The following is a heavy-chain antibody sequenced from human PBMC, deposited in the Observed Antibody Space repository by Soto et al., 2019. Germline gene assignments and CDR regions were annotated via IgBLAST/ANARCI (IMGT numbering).Heavy chain of an antibody. J-gene: IGHJ3*02. CDR1: GFTFSSYA. V-gene: IGHV3-23*01. CDR3: AKVRGGGWYWGYDAFDI. D-gene: IGHD6-19*01. CDR2: ISGSGNNT. Sequence: LRLSCAASGFTFSSYAMSWVRQAPGKGLEWVSAISGSGNNTYYADSVKGRFTISRDNSKNTLDLQMNSLRAEDTAVYYCAKVRGGGWYWGYDAFDIWGQGTMVTVS.